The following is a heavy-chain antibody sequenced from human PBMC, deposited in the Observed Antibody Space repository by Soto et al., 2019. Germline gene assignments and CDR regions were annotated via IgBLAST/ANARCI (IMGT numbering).Heavy chain of an antibody. J-gene: IGHJ4*02. CDR3: AQETYSSSWFHFDY. D-gene: IGHD6-13*01. Sequence: QVQLVESGGGVVQPGRSLRLSCAASGFTFSSYGMHWVRQAPGKGLEWVAVISYDGSNKYYAGSVKGRFTISRDNSKNTLYLQTNSLRAEDTAVYYCAQETYSSSWFHFDYWAQGTLVTVSS. CDR2: ISYDGSNK. CDR1: GFTFSSYG. V-gene: IGHV3-30*18.